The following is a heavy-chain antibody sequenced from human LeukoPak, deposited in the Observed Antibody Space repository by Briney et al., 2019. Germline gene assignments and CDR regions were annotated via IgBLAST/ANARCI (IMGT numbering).Heavy chain of an antibody. CDR3: ARDPDSITIFGVVTETISRY. D-gene: IGHD3-3*01. Sequence: ASVKVSCKASGYTFTGYYMHWVRQAPGQGLEWMGRINPNSGGTNYAQKFQGRVTMTRDTSIGTAYMELSRLRSDDTAVYYCARDPDSITIFGVVTETISRYWGQGTLVTVSS. J-gene: IGHJ4*02. CDR2: INPNSGGT. V-gene: IGHV1-2*06. CDR1: GYTFTGYY.